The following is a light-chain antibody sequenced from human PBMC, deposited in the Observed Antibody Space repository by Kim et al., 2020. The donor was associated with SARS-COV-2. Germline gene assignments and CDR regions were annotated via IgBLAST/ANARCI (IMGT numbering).Light chain of an antibody. CDR1: SSDVGGYNY. J-gene: IGLJ1*01. V-gene: IGLV2-14*01. Sequence: QSALTQPASVSGSPGQSITISCTGTSSDVGGYNYVSWYQQHPGKAPKLMIYDVSKRPSGVSNRFSGSKSGNTASLTISGLQAEDEADYYCSSYTSSGVYVFGTGTKFTVL. CDR3: SSYTSSGVYV. CDR2: DVS.